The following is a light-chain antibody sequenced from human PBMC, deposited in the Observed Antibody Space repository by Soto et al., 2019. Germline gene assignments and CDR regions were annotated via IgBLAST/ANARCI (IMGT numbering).Light chain of an antibody. CDR1: QSVSSSY. V-gene: IGKV3-20*01. CDR2: GAS. Sequence: EIVLTQSPGTLSLSPGERATLSCRASQSVSSSYLAWYQQKPGQPPRLLIYGASSRATGIPDRFSGSGSGKDFTLTISRLEPEDFAVFYCQHYDSLPLPFGQGTRLEIK. J-gene: IGKJ5*01. CDR3: QHYDSLPLP.